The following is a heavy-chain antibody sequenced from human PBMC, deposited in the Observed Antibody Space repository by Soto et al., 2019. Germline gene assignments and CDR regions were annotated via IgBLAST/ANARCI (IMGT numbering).Heavy chain of an antibody. V-gene: IGHV3-30*18. CDR1: GFTFSSYG. CDR3: AKDTYSISRLYYHYYMDV. J-gene: IGHJ6*03. D-gene: IGHD6-13*01. Sequence: PGGSLRLSCAASGFTFSSYGMHWVRQAPGKGLEWVAVISYDGSNKYYADSVKGRFTISRDNSKNTLYLQMNSLRAEDTAVYYCAKDTYSISRLYYHYYMDVWGKGTKVTGSS. CDR2: ISYDGSNK.